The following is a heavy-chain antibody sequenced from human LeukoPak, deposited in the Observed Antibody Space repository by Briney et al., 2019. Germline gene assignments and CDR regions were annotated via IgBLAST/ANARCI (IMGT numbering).Heavy chain of an antibody. D-gene: IGHD6-19*01. J-gene: IGHJ4*02. Sequence: ASVKVSCKASGYTFTGYYMHWARQAPGQGLEWMGWINPNSGGTNYAQKFQGRVTMTRDTSISTAYMELSRLRSDDTAVYYCARVVYNSGWDFDSWGQGTLVTVSS. CDR3: ARVVYNSGWDFDS. CDR1: GYTFTGYY. V-gene: IGHV1-2*02. CDR2: INPNSGGT.